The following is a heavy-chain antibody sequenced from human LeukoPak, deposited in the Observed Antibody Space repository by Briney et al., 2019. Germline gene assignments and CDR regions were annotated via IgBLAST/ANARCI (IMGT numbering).Heavy chain of an antibody. Sequence: PGGSLRLSCAASGFTFSSYAMSWVRQAPGKGLEWVSAISGSGGSTYYADSVKGRFTISRDNSKNALYLQMNSLRAEDTAVYYCATKGGNLGYCSSTSCPLLGYWGQGTLVTVSS. CDR1: GFTFSSYA. J-gene: IGHJ4*02. CDR3: ATKGGNLGYCSSTSCPLLGY. CDR2: ISGSGGST. V-gene: IGHV3-23*01. D-gene: IGHD2-2*01.